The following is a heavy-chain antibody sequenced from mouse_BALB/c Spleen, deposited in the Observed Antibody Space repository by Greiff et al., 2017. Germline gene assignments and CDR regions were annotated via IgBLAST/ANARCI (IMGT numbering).Heavy chain of an antibody. Sequence: VQLKQSGAELVKPGASVKLSCTASGFNIKDTYMHWVKQRPEQGLEWIGRIDPANGNTKYDPKFQGKATITADTSSNTAYLQLSSLTSEDTAVYYCAKLRYPDYWGQGTTLTVSS. CDR2: IDPANGNT. CDR3: AKLRYPDY. J-gene: IGHJ2*01. CDR1: GFNIKDTY. D-gene: IGHD1-1*01. V-gene: IGHV14-3*02.